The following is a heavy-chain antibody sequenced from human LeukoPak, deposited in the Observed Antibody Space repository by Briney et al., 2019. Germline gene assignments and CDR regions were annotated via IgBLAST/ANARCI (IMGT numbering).Heavy chain of an antibody. V-gene: IGHV4-34*01. CDR1: GGSFSGYY. CDR3: ARTPRSYYYYYGMDV. J-gene: IGHJ6*01. D-gene: IGHD2-15*01. CDR2: INHSGST. Sequence: SETLSLTCAVYGGSFSGYYWSWIRQPPGKGLEWIGEINHSGSTNYNPSLKSRVTISVDTSENQFSLKLSSVTAADTAVYYCARTPRSYYYYYGMDVWGQGTTVTVSS.